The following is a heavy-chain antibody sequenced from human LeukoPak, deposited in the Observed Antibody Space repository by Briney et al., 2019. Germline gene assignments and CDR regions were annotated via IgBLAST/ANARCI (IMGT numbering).Heavy chain of an antibody. J-gene: IGHJ4*02. CDR2: IYPGDSDT. D-gene: IGHD1-26*01. CDR3: ATHSGSYFYYFDN. CDR1: GYSFTSYW. Sequence: GESLKISCKGSGYSFTSYWIAWVRQLPGKGLEWMGIIYPGDSDTRYSPSFQGQVTISADKSISTAYLQWSSLKASDTAMYYCATHSGSYFYYFDNWGQGTLVTVSS. V-gene: IGHV5-51*01.